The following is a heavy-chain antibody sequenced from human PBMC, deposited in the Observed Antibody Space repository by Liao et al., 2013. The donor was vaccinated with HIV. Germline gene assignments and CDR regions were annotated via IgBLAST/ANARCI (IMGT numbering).Heavy chain of an antibody. Sequence: QVQLQQWGAGLVKPSETLSLTCTVSGGSTSGYYWSWIRQPAGKGLEWIGRIYTSGSTNYNPSLKSRVTISVDTSKNQFSLKLSSVTAADTAVYYCASRRDFNGYNWKFAFDIWGQGTMVTVSS. CDR3: ASRRDFNGYNWKFAFDI. CDR1: GGSTSGYY. J-gene: IGHJ3*02. V-gene: IGHV4-4*07. CDR2: IYTSGST. D-gene: IGHD5-24*01.